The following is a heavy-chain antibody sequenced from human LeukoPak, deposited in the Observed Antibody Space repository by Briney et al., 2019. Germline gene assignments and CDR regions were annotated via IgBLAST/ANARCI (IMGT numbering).Heavy chain of an antibody. CDR1: GFTFSSYS. Sequence: GGSLRLSCAASGFTFSSYSMNWVRQAPGKGLEWVAATHYDGSNKYSDSVKGRFIISRDNSKNTLDLQMNSLRVEDSAVYSCAKGGGSKIKDAFDVWGQGTLVAVSA. J-gene: IGHJ3*01. CDR2: THYDGSNK. CDR3: AKGGGSKIKDAFDV. V-gene: IGHV3-30*02. D-gene: IGHD5-12*01.